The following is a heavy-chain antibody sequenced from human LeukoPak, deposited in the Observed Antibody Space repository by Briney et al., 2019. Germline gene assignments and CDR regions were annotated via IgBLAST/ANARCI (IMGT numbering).Heavy chain of an antibody. CDR3: ARGRGSSGWLG. CDR2: INHSGST. D-gene: IGHD6-19*01. V-gene: IGHV4-34*01. Sequence: SETLSLTCAVYGESFSGYYWTWIRQPPGKGLEWIGEINHSGSTNYNPSLKSRVTISVDTSKNQFSLKLTSVTAADTAVYYCARGRGSSGWLGWGQGTLVTVSS. J-gene: IGHJ4*02. CDR1: GESFSGYY.